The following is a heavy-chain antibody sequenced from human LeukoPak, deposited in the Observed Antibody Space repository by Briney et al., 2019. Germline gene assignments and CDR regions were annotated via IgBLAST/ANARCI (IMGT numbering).Heavy chain of an antibody. J-gene: IGHJ4*02. D-gene: IGHD1-26*01. V-gene: IGHV1-2*02. CDR3: ARDLGWELVLDQ. Sequence: ASVKVSCKTSGYSFTNYYTHWVRQAPGQGLEWMGWINPNSGGTNYAQKLQGRVTLTRDTSIRTTYTELSSLRSDDTAVYFCARDLGWELVLDQWGQGTLVTVSS. CDR2: INPNSGGT. CDR1: GYSFTNYY.